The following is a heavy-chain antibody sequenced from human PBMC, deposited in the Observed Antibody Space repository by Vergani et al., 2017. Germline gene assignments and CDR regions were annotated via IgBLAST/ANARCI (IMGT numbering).Heavy chain of an antibody. Sequence: QVQLVESGGGVVQPGRSLRLSCAASGFTFSSYALHWVRQAPGKGLEWVAVLSYDGSNKYYADSVKGRFTISRDNSKNTLYLQMNSLRAEDTAVYYCARDPRGSYYRGDDACDIWGQGTMVTVSS. CDR2: LSYDGSNK. CDR3: ARDPRGSYYRGDDACDI. V-gene: IGHV3-30-3*01. J-gene: IGHJ3*02. D-gene: IGHD1-26*01. CDR1: GFTFSSYA.